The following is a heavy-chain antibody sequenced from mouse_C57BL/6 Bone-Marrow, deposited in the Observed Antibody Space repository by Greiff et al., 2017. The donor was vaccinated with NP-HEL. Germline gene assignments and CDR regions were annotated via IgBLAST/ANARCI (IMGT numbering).Heavy chain of an antibody. V-gene: IGHV5-4*03. CDR1: GFTFSSYA. D-gene: IGHD2-5*01. J-gene: IGHJ3*01. Sequence: DVKLVESGGGLVKPGGSLKLSCAASGFTFSSYAMSWVRQTPEKRLEWVATISDGGSYTYYPDNVKGRFTISRDNAKNNLYLQMSHLKSEDTAMYYCARGSNSTSWFAYWGQGTLVTVSA. CDR2: ISDGGSYT. CDR3: ARGSNSTSWFAY.